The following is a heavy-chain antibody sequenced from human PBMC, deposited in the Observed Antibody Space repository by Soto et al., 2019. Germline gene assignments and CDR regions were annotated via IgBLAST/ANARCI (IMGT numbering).Heavy chain of an antibody. CDR2: ISAYNGNT. Sequence: ASVKVSCKASGYTFTSYGISWVRQAPGQGLEWMGWISAYNGNTNYAQKLQGRVTMTTDTSTSTAYMELRSLRSDDTAVYYCASANYYDSSGYNSFDYWGQGTLVTVSS. J-gene: IGHJ4*02. V-gene: IGHV1-18*01. D-gene: IGHD3-22*01. CDR3: ASANYYDSSGYNSFDY. CDR1: GYTFTSYG.